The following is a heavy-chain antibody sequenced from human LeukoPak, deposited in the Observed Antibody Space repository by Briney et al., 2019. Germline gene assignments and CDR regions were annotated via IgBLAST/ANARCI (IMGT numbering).Heavy chain of an antibody. CDR3: ARLSGIVPRDFDY. Sequence: GESLKIPCKGSGYSFTSYWIGWVRQMPGKGLEWMGIIYPGDSDTRYSPSFQGQVIISADKSITTAYLQWSSLKASDTAMYYCARLSGIVPRDFDYWGQGTLVTVSS. V-gene: IGHV5-51*01. J-gene: IGHJ4*02. CDR2: IYPGDSDT. D-gene: IGHD2-2*01. CDR1: GYSFTSYW.